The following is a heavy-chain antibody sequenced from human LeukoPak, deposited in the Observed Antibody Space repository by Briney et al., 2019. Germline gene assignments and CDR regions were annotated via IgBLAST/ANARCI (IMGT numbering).Heavy chain of an antibody. V-gene: IGHV3-30-3*01. CDR3: ARETGYSSGWNYFDY. CDR2: ISYDGSNK. Sequence: PGGSLRLSCAASGFTFSSYAMHWVRQAPGKGLEWVAVISYDGSNKYHAGSVKGRFTISRDNSKNTLYLQMNSLRAEDTAVRYCARETGYSSGWNYFDYWGQGTLVTVSS. J-gene: IGHJ4*02. D-gene: IGHD6-19*01. CDR1: GFTFSSYA.